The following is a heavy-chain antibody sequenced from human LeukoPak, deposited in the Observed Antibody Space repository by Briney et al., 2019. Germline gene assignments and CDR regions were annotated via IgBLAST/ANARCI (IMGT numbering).Heavy chain of an antibody. V-gene: IGHV3-23*01. CDR2: ISGVGT. CDR1: GFTFSNYA. D-gene: IGHD4-17*01. CDR3: ARDPNGNYVGAFDFQR. J-gene: IGHJ1*01. Sequence: PGGSLRLSCAASGFTFSNYAMSWVRQAPGKGLEWVSSISGVGTYYADSVKGRFSISRDNYKNTLYLQMSSLRAEDTAAYYCARDPNGNYVGAFDFQRWGQGTLVTVSS.